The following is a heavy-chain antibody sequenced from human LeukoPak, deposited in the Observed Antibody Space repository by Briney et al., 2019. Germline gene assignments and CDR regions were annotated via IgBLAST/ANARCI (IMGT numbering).Heavy chain of an antibody. CDR2: INHSGST. Sequence: PSETLTLTCAVYGGSFSGYYWSWIRQPPGKGLEWIGEINHSGSTNYNPSLKSRVTISVDTSKNQFSLKLSSVTAADTAVYYCARHRGGFGEVYYYYYYMDVWGKGTTVTVSS. CDR1: GGSFSGYY. CDR3: ARHRGGFGEVYYYYYYMDV. D-gene: IGHD3-10*01. J-gene: IGHJ6*03. V-gene: IGHV4-34*01.